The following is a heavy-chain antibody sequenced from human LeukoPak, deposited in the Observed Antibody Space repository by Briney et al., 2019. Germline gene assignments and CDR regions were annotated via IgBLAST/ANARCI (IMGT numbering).Heavy chain of an antibody. J-gene: IGHJ2*01. CDR3: GKDIAAGSTAWYFDF. Sequence: GGSLRLSCAASGFTFSSYWMSWVRQAPGKGPEWVANIKQDGIGKYYADSAKGRFTISRDNTKNSVYLQMNSLRDEDTAVYYCGKDIAAGSTAWYFDFWGRGTLVTVSS. CDR1: GFTFSSYW. V-gene: IGHV3-7*01. CDR2: IKQDGIGK. D-gene: IGHD6-13*01.